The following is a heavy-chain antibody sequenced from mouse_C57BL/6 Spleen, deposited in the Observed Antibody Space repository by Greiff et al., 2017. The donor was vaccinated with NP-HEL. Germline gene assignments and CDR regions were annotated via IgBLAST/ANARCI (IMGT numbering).Heavy chain of an antibody. CDR1: GFNIKDDY. D-gene: IGHD3-2*02. Sequence: EVKLMESGAELVRPGASVKLSCTASGFNIKDDYMHWVKQRPEQGLEWIGWIDPENGDTEYASKFQGKATITADTSSNTAYLQLSSLTSEDTAVYYCTVTAQANRFAYWGQGTLVTVSA. V-gene: IGHV14-4*01. J-gene: IGHJ3*01. CDR2: IDPENGDT. CDR3: TVTAQANRFAY.